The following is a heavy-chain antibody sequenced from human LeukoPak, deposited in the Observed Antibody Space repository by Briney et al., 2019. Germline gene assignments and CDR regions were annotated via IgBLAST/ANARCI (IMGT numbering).Heavy chain of an antibody. V-gene: IGHV3-30*02. CDR3: AKDLRFLEWSNSVPIDP. CDR2: IRFDGTNT. Sequence: GGSLRLSCAASGFSFSNYGFHWVRPAPGKGLEWVTFIRFDGTNTYYADSVKGRFTISRDNSKNTLYLQMNSLRAEDTAVYYCAKDLRFLEWSNSVPIDPWGQGTLVTVSS. D-gene: IGHD3-3*01. CDR1: GFSFSNYG. J-gene: IGHJ5*02.